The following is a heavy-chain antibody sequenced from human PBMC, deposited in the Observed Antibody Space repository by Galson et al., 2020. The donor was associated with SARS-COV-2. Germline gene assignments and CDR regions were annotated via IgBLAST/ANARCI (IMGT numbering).Heavy chain of an antibody. J-gene: IGHJ4*02. CDR1: GFTFSSYE. D-gene: IGHD3-3*01. V-gene: IGHV3-48*03. CDR2: ISSSGSTI. Sequence: TGGSLRLSCAASGFTFSSYEMNWVRQAPGKGLEWVSYISSSGSTIYYADSVKGRFTISRDNAKNSLYLQMNSLRAEDTAVYYCARARAVLRFLEWLPDFDYWGQVTLVTISS. CDR3: ARARAVLRFLEWLPDFDY.